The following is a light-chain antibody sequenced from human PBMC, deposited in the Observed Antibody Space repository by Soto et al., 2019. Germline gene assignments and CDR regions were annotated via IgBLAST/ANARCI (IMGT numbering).Light chain of an antibody. CDR3: SSYAGSNIFYV. CDR1: SSDVGGYNY. Sequence: QSALTQPASVSGSPGQSITISCTGASSDVGGYNYVSWYQQHPGKAPKVMISEVSNRPSGVSNRFSGSKSGNTASLTVSGLQAEDEADYYCSSYAGSNIFYVFGTGTKVTVL. CDR2: EVS. J-gene: IGLJ1*01. V-gene: IGLV2-14*01.